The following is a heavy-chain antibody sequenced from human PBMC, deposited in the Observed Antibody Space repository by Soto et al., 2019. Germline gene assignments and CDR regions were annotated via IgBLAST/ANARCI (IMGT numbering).Heavy chain of an antibody. J-gene: IGHJ6*03. Sequence: ASVKVSCKASGYTFTSYGISWVRQAPGQGLEWMGWISAYNGNTNYAQKLQGRVTMTTDTSTSTAYMELRSLRSDDTAVYYCASSGMLLDRYYYYMVVRGKGTTVTVSS. CDR2: ISAYNGNT. CDR1: GYTFTSYG. D-gene: IGHD2-8*01. V-gene: IGHV1-18*01. CDR3: ASSGMLLDRYYYYMVV.